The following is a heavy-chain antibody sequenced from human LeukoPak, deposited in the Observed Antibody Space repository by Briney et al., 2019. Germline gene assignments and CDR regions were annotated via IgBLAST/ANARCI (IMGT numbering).Heavy chain of an antibody. D-gene: IGHD3-9*01. J-gene: IGHJ4*02. CDR2: ISSSGSTI. CDR3: ARDTYDILTGYYGGGFDY. CDR1: GFTFSSYE. Sequence: GGSLRLSCAASGFTFSSYEMNWVRQAPGKGLEWVSYISSSGSTIYYADSVKGRFTISRDNAKNSLYLQMNSLRAEDTAVYYCARDTYDILTGYYGGGFDYWGQGTLVTVSS. V-gene: IGHV3-48*03.